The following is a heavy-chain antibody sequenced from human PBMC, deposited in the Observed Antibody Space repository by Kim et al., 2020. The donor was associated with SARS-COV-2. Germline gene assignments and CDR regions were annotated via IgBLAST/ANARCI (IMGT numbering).Heavy chain of an antibody. V-gene: IGHV3-30*02. J-gene: IGHJ4*02. Sequence: YADSVKGRFTISRDNSKNTLYLQMNSLRAEDTAVYYCAKAPYSSLYYFDYWGQGTLVTVSS. CDR3: AKAPYSSLYYFDY. D-gene: IGHD6-19*01.